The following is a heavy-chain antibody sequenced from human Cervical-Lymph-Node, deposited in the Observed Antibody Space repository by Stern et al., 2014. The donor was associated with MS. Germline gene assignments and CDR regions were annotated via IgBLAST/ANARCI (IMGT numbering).Heavy chain of an antibody. V-gene: IGHV3-21*06. CDR2: INSLGRHI. J-gene: IGHJ5*02. CDR1: GFTFSSYH. Sequence: EVQLVQSGGGLVKPGGSLRLSCAATGFTFSSYHMNWVRQAPGKGLEWVSSINSLGRHIYYADSVKGRFTISRDNAKNLLYLQMESLRVEDTAVYFCARVWFGGEHYFDPWGQGTLVTVSS. D-gene: IGHD3-10*01. CDR3: ARVWFGGEHYFDP.